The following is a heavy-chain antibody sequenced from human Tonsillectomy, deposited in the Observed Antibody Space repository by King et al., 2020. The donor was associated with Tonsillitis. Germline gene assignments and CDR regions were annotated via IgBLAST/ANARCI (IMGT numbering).Heavy chain of an antibody. CDR2: IYTSGRT. CDR1: GGSISSGRYY. J-gene: IGHJ3*02. V-gene: IGHV4-61*02. Sequence: QLQESGPGLVKPSETLSLTCTVSGGSISSGRYYWSWIRQPAGKGLEWIGRIYTSGRTNNNPSLKSRVTISVDTSKNQFSLELSSVTAADTAGYFCSRERRGYYDFWSGYSYDAFDIWGQGTMVTVPS. D-gene: IGHD3-3*01. CDR3: SRERRGYYDFWSGYSYDAFDI.